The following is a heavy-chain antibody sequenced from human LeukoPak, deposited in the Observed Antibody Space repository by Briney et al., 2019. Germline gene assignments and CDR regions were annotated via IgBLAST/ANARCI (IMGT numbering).Heavy chain of an antibody. D-gene: IGHD2-21*01. CDR2: INPNSGDT. Sequence: GASVKVSCKASGYTFTDFYMHWVRQAPGQGLEWMGRINPNSGDTDFAQKFQGRVTMTRDTSINTAYMDLSRLRSDDTAVYYCVYEYCDGGRCYFDSWGQGTLVTVSS. J-gene: IGHJ4*02. CDR3: VYEYCDGGRCYFDS. CDR1: GYTFTDFY. V-gene: IGHV1-2*06.